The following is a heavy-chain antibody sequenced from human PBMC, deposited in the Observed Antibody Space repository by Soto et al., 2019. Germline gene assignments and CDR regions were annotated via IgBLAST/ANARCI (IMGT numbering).Heavy chain of an antibody. Sequence: QVQLVQSGAEVKKPGSSVKVSCKASGGTFSSYAISWVRQAPGQGLEWMGGIIPIFGTANYAQKLQGRVTITADESTSTAYMELSSLRSEDTAVYYCARAPGYCSSTSCYTVFGDYYYGMDVWGQGTTVTVSS. CDR2: IIPIFGTA. J-gene: IGHJ6*02. D-gene: IGHD2-2*02. V-gene: IGHV1-69*01. CDR3: ARAPGYCSSTSCYTVFGDYYYGMDV. CDR1: GGTFSSYA.